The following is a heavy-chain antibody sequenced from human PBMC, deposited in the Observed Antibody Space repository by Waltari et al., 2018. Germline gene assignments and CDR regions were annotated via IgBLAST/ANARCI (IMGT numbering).Heavy chain of an antibody. V-gene: IGHV3-23*01. Sequence: EVQLLESGGGLVQPGGSLRLSCAASGFTFSSYAMSWVRQAPGKGLEWVSAISGSGGSTYDADSVKGRFTISRDNSKNTLYLQMNSLRAEDTAVYYCAKGGSYTESFDYWGQGTLVTVSS. J-gene: IGHJ4*02. CDR2: ISGSGGST. CDR3: AKGGSYTESFDY. D-gene: IGHD1-26*01. CDR1: GFTFSSYA.